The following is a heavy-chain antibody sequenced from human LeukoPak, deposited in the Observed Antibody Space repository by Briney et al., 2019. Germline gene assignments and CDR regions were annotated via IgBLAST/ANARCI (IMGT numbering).Heavy chain of an antibody. J-gene: IGHJ4*02. CDR1: GGSFSGHS. V-gene: IGHV4-34*01. CDR2: INPSGNI. Sequence: PSETLSLTCAVYGGSFSGHSWSWIRQPPGKGLEWIGEINPSGNINYNPSLKSRVTLSVDTSKNQFSLKLSSVTAADTAVYYCARGPTLGYWGQGILVTVSS. CDR3: ARGPTLGY.